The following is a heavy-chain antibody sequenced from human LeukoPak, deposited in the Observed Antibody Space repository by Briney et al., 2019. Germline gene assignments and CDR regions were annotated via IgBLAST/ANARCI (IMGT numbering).Heavy chain of an antibody. J-gene: IGHJ6*02. D-gene: IGHD3-16*01. Sequence: GGSLGLSCVVSGFRFDDYGMHWVRQAPGKGLEGVSGISWSGTTKGYADSVKGRFTIPRDSAKNSLYLQMDSLRVEDTALYYCAKDESTGGFAPGYFYGMGVWGQGTTVTVSS. CDR3: AKDESTGGFAPGYFYGMGV. CDR1: GFRFDDYG. V-gene: IGHV3-9*01. CDR2: ISWSGTTK.